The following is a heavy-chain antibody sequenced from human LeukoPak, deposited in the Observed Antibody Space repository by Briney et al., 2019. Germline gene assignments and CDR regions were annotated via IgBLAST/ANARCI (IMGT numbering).Heavy chain of an antibody. J-gene: IGHJ5*02. D-gene: IGHD2-2*01. CDR3: ARGIVVVPDLGWFDP. V-gene: IGHV1-2*02. CDR1: GYTFTGYY. Sequence: ASVKVSCKASGYTFTGYYMHWVRQAPGQGLEWMGWINPNSGGTNYAQKFQGRVTMTRDTSISTAYMELSRLRSDDTAVYYCARGIVVVPDLGWFDPWGQGTLVTVSS. CDR2: INPNSGGT.